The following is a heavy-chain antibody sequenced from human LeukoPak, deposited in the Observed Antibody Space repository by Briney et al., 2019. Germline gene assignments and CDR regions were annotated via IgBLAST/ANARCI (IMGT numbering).Heavy chain of an antibody. CDR3: AKDIAPRSSWSAVDY. CDR2: ISGSGRTI. CDR1: GFTFSDYY. D-gene: IGHD6-13*01. V-gene: IGHV3-11*01. Sequence: PGGSLRLSCAASGFTFSDYYMSWIRQAPGKGLEWVSYISGSGRTIYYADSVKGRFTISRDNSKNSLYLQMNSLRAEDTALYYCAKDIAPRSSWSAVDYWGQGTLVTVSS. J-gene: IGHJ4*02.